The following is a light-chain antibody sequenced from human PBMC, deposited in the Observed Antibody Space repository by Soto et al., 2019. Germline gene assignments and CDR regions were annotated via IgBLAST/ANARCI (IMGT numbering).Light chain of an antibody. CDR3: QKSLSFTRT. J-gene: IGKJ1*01. V-gene: IGKV1-39*01. CDR1: QSIASY. Sequence: DSQITQTPASRSASVGYRVTIACRASQSIASYLHWYQQKPGKAPTPLMFATSYLQGALPSRFSGSGSSTDFPPTTPALQLEDFAPCSCQKSLSFTRTLGQGAKVDI. CDR2: ATS.